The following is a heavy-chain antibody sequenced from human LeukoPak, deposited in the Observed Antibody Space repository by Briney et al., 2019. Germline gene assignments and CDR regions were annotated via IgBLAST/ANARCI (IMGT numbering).Heavy chain of an antibody. V-gene: IGHV5-51*01. D-gene: IGHD3-16*02. CDR1: GYTFTSYW. Sequence: PGESLKISCKGSGYTFTSYWIAWVRQTPGKGLEWMGIIYPGDSDTSYSPSFQGQVTISADKSISTAYLQWSSLKASDTAMYYCARQGGLRLGELSLSSDAFDIWGQGTMVTVSS. J-gene: IGHJ3*02. CDR2: IYPGDSDT. CDR3: ARQGGLRLGELSLSSDAFDI.